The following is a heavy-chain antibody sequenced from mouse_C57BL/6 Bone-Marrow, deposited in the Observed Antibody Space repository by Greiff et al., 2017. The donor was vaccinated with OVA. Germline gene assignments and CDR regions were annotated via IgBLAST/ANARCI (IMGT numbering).Heavy chain of an antibody. D-gene: IGHD1-1*01. CDR2: INPGSGGT. Sequence: VQLQQSGAELVRPGTSVKVSCKASGYAFTNYLIEWVKQRPGQGLEWIGVINPGSGGTNYNEKFKGKATLTADKSSSTAYMQLSSLTSEDSAVYFGARWGAVVASYYAMDYWGQGTSVTVSS. CDR3: ARWGAVVASYYAMDY. V-gene: IGHV1-54*01. J-gene: IGHJ4*01. CDR1: GYAFTNYL.